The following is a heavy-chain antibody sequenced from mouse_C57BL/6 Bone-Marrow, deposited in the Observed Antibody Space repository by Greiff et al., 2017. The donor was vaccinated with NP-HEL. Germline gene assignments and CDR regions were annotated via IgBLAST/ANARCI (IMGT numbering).Heavy chain of an antibody. V-gene: IGHV2-5*01. Sequence: VHLVESGPGLVQPSQSLSITCTVSGFSLTSYGVHWVRQSPGKGLEWLGVIWRGGSTDYNAAFMSRLSITKDNSKSQVFFKMNSLQADDTAIYYCAKNEDYYGSSYAMDYWGQGTSVTVSS. CDR2: IWRGGST. CDR1: GFSLTSYG. J-gene: IGHJ4*01. D-gene: IGHD1-1*01. CDR3: AKNEDYYGSSYAMDY.